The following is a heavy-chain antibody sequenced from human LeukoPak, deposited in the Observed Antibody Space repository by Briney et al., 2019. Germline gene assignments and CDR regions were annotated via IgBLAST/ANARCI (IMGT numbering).Heavy chain of an antibody. J-gene: IGHJ4*02. D-gene: IGHD4-17*01. CDR3: ARDRDGEFDY. CDR1: GFTFSSYA. CDR2: ISSNGGST. Sequence: GGSLRLSCAASGFTFSSYAMHWVRQAPGKGLEYVSAISSNGGSTYYANSVKGRLTISRDNSKNTLYLQMGSLRAEDMAVYYCARDRDGEFDYWGQGTLVTVSS. V-gene: IGHV3-64*01.